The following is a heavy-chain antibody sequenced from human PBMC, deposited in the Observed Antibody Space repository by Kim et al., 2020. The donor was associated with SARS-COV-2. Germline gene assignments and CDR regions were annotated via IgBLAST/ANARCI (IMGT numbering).Heavy chain of an antibody. CDR1: GFTFSSYG. Sequence: GGSLRLSCAASGFTFSSYGMHWVRQAPGKGLEWVAVIWYDGSNKYYADSVKGRFTISRDNSKNTLYLQMNSLRAEDTAVYYCARDGYYGSGRSKTHLGYWGQGTLVTVSS. J-gene: IGHJ4*02. D-gene: IGHD3-10*01. V-gene: IGHV3-33*01. CDR2: IWYDGSNK. CDR3: ARDGYYGSGRSKTHLGY.